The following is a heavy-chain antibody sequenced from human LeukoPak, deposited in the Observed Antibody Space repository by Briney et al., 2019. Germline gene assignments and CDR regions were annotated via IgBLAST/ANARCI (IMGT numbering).Heavy chain of an antibody. D-gene: IGHD2-2*01. Sequence: SETLSLTCAVYGGSFSGYYWSWIRQPPGKGLEWIGEINHSGSTNYNPSLKSRVTIPVDTSKNQFSLKLSSVTAADTAVYYCASGDCSSTSCINWFDPWGQGTLVTVSS. CDR3: ASGDCSSTSCINWFDP. V-gene: IGHV4-34*01. CDR2: INHSGST. CDR1: GGSFSGYY. J-gene: IGHJ5*02.